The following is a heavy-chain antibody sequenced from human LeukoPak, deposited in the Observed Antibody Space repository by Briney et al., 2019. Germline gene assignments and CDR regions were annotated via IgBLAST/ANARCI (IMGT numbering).Heavy chain of an antibody. J-gene: IGHJ4*02. CDR1: GGSISSGSYY. CDR2: IYSGGST. Sequence: PSETLSLTCTVSGGSISSGSYYWSWVRQAPGKGLEWVSVIYSGGSTYYADSVKGRFTISRDISKNTLYLQMNSLRAEDTAVYYCATADSSGYQRQFDYWGQGTLVTVSS. V-gene: IGHV3-53*01. D-gene: IGHD3-22*01. CDR3: ATADSSGYQRQFDY.